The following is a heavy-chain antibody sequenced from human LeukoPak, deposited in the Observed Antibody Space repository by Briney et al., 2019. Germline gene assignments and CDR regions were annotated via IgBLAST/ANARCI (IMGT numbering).Heavy chain of an antibody. CDR3: ARKLAVYYYDSSGEPRYYYYMDV. CDR1: GYTFTNHN. Sequence: GASVKVSCKVSGYTFTNHNINWLRQAAGQGLEWMGWMNPNSGNTGYAQKFQGRVTITRNTSISTAYMELSSLRSEDTAAYYCARKLAVYYYDSSGEPRYYYYMDVWGKGTTVTVSS. V-gene: IGHV1-8*01. J-gene: IGHJ6*03. CDR2: MNPNSGNT. D-gene: IGHD3-22*01.